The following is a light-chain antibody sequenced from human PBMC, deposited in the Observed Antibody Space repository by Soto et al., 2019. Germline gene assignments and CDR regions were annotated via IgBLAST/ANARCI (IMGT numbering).Light chain of an antibody. V-gene: IGKV3-20*01. Sequence: EIVLTQSPGTLSLSPGERATLSCRASQSVTSNYLAWYQQKPGQAPRLLIYGASNRATGIPDRFSGSWSGTDFTLTISRLEPEDFAVYYCQQYARSPLTFGPGTKVDI. CDR2: GAS. J-gene: IGKJ3*01. CDR1: QSVTSNY. CDR3: QQYARSPLT.